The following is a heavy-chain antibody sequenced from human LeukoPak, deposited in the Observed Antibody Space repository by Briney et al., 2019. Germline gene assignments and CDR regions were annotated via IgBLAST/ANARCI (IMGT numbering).Heavy chain of an antibody. J-gene: IGHJ4*02. CDR3: ARHPSSSWYYFDY. D-gene: IGHD6-13*01. Sequence: SETLSLTCTVSGGSISSYYWSWIRQPPGKGLEWIGYIYYSGSTNYSPSLKSRVTISVDTSKNQFSLKLSSVTATDTAVYYCARHPSSSWYYFDYWGQGTLVTVSS. CDR2: IYYSGST. CDR1: GGSISSYY. V-gene: IGHV4-59*08.